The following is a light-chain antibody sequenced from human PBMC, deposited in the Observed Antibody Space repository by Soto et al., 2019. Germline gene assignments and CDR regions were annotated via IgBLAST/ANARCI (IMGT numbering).Light chain of an antibody. V-gene: IGKV1-9*01. Sequence: DIQLTQSPSFLSVSVGDRVTITCRASQGIRSYLAWYQQKPGKAPNLLIYAASTLQSGVPSRFSGSGSGTEFTLTISSLQPEDCATYYCQQLNSYPITFGQGTRLEIK. J-gene: IGKJ5*01. CDR1: QGIRSY. CDR2: AAS. CDR3: QQLNSYPIT.